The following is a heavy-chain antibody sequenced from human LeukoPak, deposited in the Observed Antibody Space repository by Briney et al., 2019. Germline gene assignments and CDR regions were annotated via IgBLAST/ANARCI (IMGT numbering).Heavy chain of an antibody. CDR3: ARHGIQLWRVHDAFDV. CDR2: IYPGDSDT. Sequence: GESLKISCKGSGYSFTSYWIGWVRQMPGKGLEWMGIIYPGDSDTRYSPSFQGQVTISADKSISTAYLQWSSLKASDTAMYYCARHGIQLWRVHDAFDVWGQGTMVTVSS. J-gene: IGHJ3*01. CDR1: GYSFTSYW. V-gene: IGHV5-51*01. D-gene: IGHD5-18*01.